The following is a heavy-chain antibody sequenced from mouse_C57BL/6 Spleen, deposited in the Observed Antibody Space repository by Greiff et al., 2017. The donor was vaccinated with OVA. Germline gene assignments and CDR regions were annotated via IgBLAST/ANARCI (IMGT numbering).Heavy chain of an antibody. CDR3: APYYYGSSYYFDY. CDR2: IYPGDGDT. J-gene: IGHJ2*01. Sequence: VQLQQSGAELVKPGASVKISCKASGYAFSSYWMNWVKQRPGKGLEWIGQIYPGDGDTNYNGKFKGKATLTADKSSSTAYMQLSSLTSEDSAVYYCAPYYYGSSYYFDYWGQGTTLTVSS. V-gene: IGHV1-80*01. D-gene: IGHD1-1*01. CDR1: GYAFSSYW.